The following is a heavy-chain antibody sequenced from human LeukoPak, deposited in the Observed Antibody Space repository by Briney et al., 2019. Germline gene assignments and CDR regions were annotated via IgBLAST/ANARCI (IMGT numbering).Heavy chain of an antibody. Sequence: GGSLRLSCAASGFTFSNYAMTWVRQAPGKGLEWVSGISGSGGFTYYADSAKGRFTISRDNSKNTVFLQMNTLRAEDTAVYYCAKVPGASIVVAGPFDYWGQGTLVTVSS. V-gene: IGHV3-23*01. D-gene: IGHD6-19*01. CDR1: GFTFSNYA. CDR2: ISGSGGFT. CDR3: AKVPGASIVVAGPFDY. J-gene: IGHJ4*02.